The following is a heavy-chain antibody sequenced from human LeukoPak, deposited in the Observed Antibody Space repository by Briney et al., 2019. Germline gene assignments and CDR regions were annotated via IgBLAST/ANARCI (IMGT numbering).Heavy chain of an antibody. CDR1: GGSISSSSYY. D-gene: IGHD5-12*01. J-gene: IGHJ3*02. CDR3: ARWDIPRLWGPI. V-gene: IGHV4-39*01. Sequence: PSETLSLTCTVSGGSISSSSYYWGWIRQPPGKGLEWIGSIYYSGSTYYTPSLKSRVTISVDTSKNQFSLKLSSVTAADTAVYYCARWDIPRLWGPIWGQGTMVTVSS. CDR2: IYYSGST.